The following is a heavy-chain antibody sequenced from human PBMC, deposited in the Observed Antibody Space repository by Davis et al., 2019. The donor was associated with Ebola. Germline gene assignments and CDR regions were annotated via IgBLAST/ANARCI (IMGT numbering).Heavy chain of an antibody. D-gene: IGHD3-9*01. Sequence: GESLKISCAASGFTFSGSAMHWVRQASGKGLEWVGRIRSKANSYATAYAASVKGRFTISRDDSKNTAYLQMNSLKTEDTAVYYCAKAWLRYFDWSLGNYFDYWGQGTLVTVSS. CDR2: IRSKANSYAT. J-gene: IGHJ4*02. CDR3: AKAWLRYFDWSLGNYFDY. CDR1: GFTFSGSA. V-gene: IGHV3-73*01.